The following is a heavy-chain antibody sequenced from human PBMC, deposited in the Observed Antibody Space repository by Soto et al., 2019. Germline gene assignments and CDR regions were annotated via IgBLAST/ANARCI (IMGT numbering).Heavy chain of an antibody. D-gene: IGHD3-3*01. V-gene: IGHV1-3*01. CDR3: ARDGSHGGLEWLSIWGYCFYY. Sequence: QVQLVQSGAEVKKPGASVKVSCKASGYTFTSYAMHWVRQAPGQRLDWMGWINAGNGNTKYSQKFQGRVTITRDTSASTAYMELISLRSEDTAVYYCARDGSHGGLEWLSIWGYCFYYWGQGTLVTVSS. J-gene: IGHJ4*02. CDR1: GYTFTSYA. CDR2: INAGNGNT.